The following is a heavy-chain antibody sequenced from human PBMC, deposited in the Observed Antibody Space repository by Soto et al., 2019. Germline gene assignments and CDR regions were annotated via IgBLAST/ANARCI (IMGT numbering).Heavy chain of an antibody. CDR1: GFTFSSYG. Sequence: PGGSLRLSCAASGFTFSSYGMHWVRQAPGKGLEWVAVISYDGSNKYYADSVKGRFTISRDNSKNTLYLQMNSLRAEDTAVYYCAKAFLSARYCSSTSCYHIDYWGQGTLVTVSS. J-gene: IGHJ4*02. CDR2: ISYDGSNK. CDR3: AKAFLSARYCSSTSCYHIDY. D-gene: IGHD2-2*01. V-gene: IGHV3-30*18.